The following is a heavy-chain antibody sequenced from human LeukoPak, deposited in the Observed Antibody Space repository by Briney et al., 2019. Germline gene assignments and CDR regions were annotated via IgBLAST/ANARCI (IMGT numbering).Heavy chain of an antibody. CDR3: ASHAIDDILTGDDY. V-gene: IGHV1-18*01. CDR2: ISAYNRNT. CDR1: GYTFTSYG. Sequence: AWVQFSCQASGYTFTSYGISWVRPAPGQGLEWMGWISAYNRNTNYAQKLQGRVTMTTDTSTSTAYMELRSLRSDDTAVYYCASHAIDDILTGDDYWGQGTLVTVSS. J-gene: IGHJ4*02. D-gene: IGHD3-9*01.